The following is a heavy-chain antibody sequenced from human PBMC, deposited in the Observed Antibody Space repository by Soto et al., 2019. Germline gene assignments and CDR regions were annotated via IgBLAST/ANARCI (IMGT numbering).Heavy chain of an antibody. D-gene: IGHD1-7*01. CDR1: GGSISSGGYY. CDR3: AGATEAGNSHYFDY. J-gene: IGHJ4*02. Sequence: SETLSLTCTVSGGSISSGGYYWSWIRQHPGKGLEWIGYIYYSGSTYYNPPLKSRVTISVDTSKNQFSLKLSSVTAADTAVYYCAGATEAGNSHYFDYWGQGTLVTVSS. V-gene: IGHV4-31*03. CDR2: IYYSGST.